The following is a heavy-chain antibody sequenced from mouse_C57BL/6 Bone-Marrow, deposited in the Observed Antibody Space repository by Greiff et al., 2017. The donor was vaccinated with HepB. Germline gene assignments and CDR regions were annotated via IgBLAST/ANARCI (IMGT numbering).Heavy chain of an antibody. CDR1: GFTFSDYY. CDR3: ASPYYYGSSYGYAMDD. Sequence: EVKVVESGGGLVQPGGSLKLSCAASGFTFSDYYMYWVRQTPEKRLEWVAYISNGGGSTYYPDTVKGRFTISRDNAKNTLYLQMSRLKSEDTAMYYCASPYYYGSSYGYAMDDWGQGTSVTVSS. D-gene: IGHD1-1*01. CDR2: ISNGGGST. J-gene: IGHJ4*01. V-gene: IGHV5-12*01.